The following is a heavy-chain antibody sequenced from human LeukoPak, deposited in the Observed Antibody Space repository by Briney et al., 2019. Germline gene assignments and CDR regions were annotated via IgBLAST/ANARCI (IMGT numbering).Heavy chain of an antibody. CDR2: ITVSGSPM. J-gene: IGHJ4*02. D-gene: IGHD3-10*01. CDR3: ATSERSYSASGTFDN. V-gene: IGHV3-11*01. Sequence: KTGGSLRLSCAASGFTFSEYYMSWVRQAPGKGLEWVSYITVSGSPMMYADSVKGRFTISRDNAKNSLYLQINSLRVEDSAVYYCATSERSYSASGTFDNWGLGTLVTVSS. CDR1: GFTFSEYY.